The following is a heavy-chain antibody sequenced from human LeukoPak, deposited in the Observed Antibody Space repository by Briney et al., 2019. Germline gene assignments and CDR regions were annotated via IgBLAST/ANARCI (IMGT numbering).Heavy chain of an antibody. CDR3: ARDWNYGDY. CDR2: ISSSSSIL. D-gene: IGHD3-3*01. Sequence: GGSLRLSCAASGFTFSSYSMNWVRQAPGKGLEWVSFISSSSSILYYADSVKGRFTISRDNAKNSLYLQMNSLRAEDTAVYYCARDWNYGDYWGQGTLVTVSS. J-gene: IGHJ4*02. V-gene: IGHV3-48*01. CDR1: GFTFSSYS.